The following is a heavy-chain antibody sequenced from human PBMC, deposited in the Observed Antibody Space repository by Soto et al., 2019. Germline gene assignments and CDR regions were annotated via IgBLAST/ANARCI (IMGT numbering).Heavy chain of an antibody. Sequence: SETLSLTCTLSGRSISSGGYYWSWIRQHPGKGLEWIGYIYYSGSTYYNLSLKSRVTISVDTSKNQFSLKLSSVTAADTAVYYCARGRTSSPTPGDYWGQGTLVTVSS. V-gene: IGHV4-31*03. CDR1: GRSISSGGYY. CDR3: ARGRTSSPTPGDY. D-gene: IGHD2-2*01. J-gene: IGHJ4*02. CDR2: IYYSGST.